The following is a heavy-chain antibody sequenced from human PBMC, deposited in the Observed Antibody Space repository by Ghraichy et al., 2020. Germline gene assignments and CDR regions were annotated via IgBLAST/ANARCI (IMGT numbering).Heavy chain of an antibody. D-gene: IGHD4-23*01. J-gene: IGHJ5*02. CDR2: INPSGGST. CDR3: AREDGGNGDGWFDP. V-gene: IGHV1-46*01. CDR1: GYTFSSHY. Sequence: ASVKVSCKASGYTFSSHYIHWVRQAPGQGLEWMAMINPSGGSTSYAQKFEGRATMTSDTSTSTVYMELNSLRSEDTAVYYCAREDGGNGDGWFDPWAQGTLVTVSS.